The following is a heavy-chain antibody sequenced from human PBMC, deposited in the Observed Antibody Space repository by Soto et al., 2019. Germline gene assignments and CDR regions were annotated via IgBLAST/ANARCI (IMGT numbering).Heavy chain of an antibody. V-gene: IGHV3-33*01. D-gene: IGHD2-15*01. CDR3: ARDGIGGTPFRGYLDY. CDR1: GSIFRGYG. J-gene: IGHJ4*02. CDR2: IRYDGSNI. Sequence: QVQLVESGGGVVQPGRSLRLSCAASGSIFRGYGMHWVRQAPGKGLEWGAVIRYDGSNINYADSVMGRFTISRDNSKNTMYLEMNSLRAEDTAVYYCARDGIGGTPFRGYLDYWGQGNLVTVSS.